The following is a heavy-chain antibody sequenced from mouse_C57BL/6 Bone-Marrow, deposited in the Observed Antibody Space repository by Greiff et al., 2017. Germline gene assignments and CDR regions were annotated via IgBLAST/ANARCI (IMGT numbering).Heavy chain of an antibody. CDR1: GFTFRSYG. CDR3: ARLYYGSSLAWFAY. CDR2: ISSGGSYT. Sequence: EVMLVESGGDLVKPGGSLKLSCAASGFTFRSYGMSWVRQTPDKRLEWVATISSGGSYTYYPDSVKGRFTISRDNAKNTLYLQMSSRKAEDTAMYYCARLYYGSSLAWFAYWGQGTLVTVSA. J-gene: IGHJ3*01. V-gene: IGHV5-6*01. D-gene: IGHD1-1*01.